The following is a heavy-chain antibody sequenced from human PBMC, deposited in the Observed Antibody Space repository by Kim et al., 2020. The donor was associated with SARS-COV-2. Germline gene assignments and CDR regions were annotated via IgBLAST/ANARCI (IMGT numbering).Heavy chain of an antibody. D-gene: IGHD7-27*01. CDR3: ARDLTGVLGYGMDV. V-gene: IGHV3-33*01. Sequence: YADSVKGRFTISRDNSKNTLYLQRNSLRAEDTAVYYCARDLTGVLGYGMDVWGQGTTVTVSS. J-gene: IGHJ6*02.